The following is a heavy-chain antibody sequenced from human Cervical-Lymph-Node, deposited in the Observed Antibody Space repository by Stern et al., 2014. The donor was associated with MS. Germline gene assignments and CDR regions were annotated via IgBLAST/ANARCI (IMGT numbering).Heavy chain of an antibody. CDR3: ATPLPDAT. CDR2: VNLTDGRT. Sequence: VQLEESGAEVKKPGASVKVSCKASGDSFASYPIHWLRQAPGQGPAWMGIVNLTDGRTTYAQTLQGRVTMTRDTSTRTVYMELSSLRPEDTAMYFCATPLPDATWGQGTRVTVSS. CDR1: GDSFASYP. J-gene: IGHJ5*02. V-gene: IGHV1-46*03.